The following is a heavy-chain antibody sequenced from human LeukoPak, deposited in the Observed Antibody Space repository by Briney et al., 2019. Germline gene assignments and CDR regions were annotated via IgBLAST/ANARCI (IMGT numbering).Heavy chain of an antibody. D-gene: IGHD3-22*01. CDR1: GFTFSSYW. J-gene: IGHJ4*02. Sequence: GGSLRLSCAASGFTFSSYWMTWVRHAPGKGLEWVANIKHDGSEKYYVDSVKGRFTISRDNAKNSLLLQMNSLRAEDTAVYYCAREGTYYYDSWGQGTLVTVSS. V-gene: IGHV3-7*01. CDR3: AREGTYYYDS. CDR2: IKHDGSEK.